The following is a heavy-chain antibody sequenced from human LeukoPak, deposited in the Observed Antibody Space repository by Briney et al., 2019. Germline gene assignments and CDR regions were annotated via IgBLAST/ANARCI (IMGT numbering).Heavy chain of an antibody. CDR1: GYTFTSYG. CDR3: ARGIKSAVAGTHQVNADY. Sequence: GASVKVSCKAFGYTFTSYGISWVRQAPGQGLEWMGWISAYNGNTNYARKLQGRVTMTTDTSTSTAYMELRSLRSDDTAVYYCARGIKSAVAGTHQVNADYWGQGTLVTVSS. CDR2: ISAYNGNT. V-gene: IGHV1-18*01. D-gene: IGHD6-19*01. J-gene: IGHJ4*02.